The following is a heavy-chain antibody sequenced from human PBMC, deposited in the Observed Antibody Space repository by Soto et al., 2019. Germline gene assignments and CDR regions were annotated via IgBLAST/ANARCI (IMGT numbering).Heavy chain of an antibody. J-gene: IGHJ6*02. V-gene: IGHV3-74*01. CDR3: ARDLPPSVSSGYYYYYYGMDV. Sequence: GGSLRLSCAASGFTFSSYWMHWVRQAPGKGLVWVSRINSDGSSTSYADSVKGRFTISRDNAKNTLYLQMNSLRAEDTAVYYCARDLPPSVSSGYYYYYYGMDVWGQGTTVTVSS. D-gene: IGHD3-22*01. CDR1: GFTFSSYW. CDR2: INSDGSST.